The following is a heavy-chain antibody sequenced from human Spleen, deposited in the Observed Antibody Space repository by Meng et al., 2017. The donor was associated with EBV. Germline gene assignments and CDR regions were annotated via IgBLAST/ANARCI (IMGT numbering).Heavy chain of an antibody. V-gene: IGHV3-30*03. D-gene: IGHD5-18*01. Sequence: QGQRVGAGGGVVQPGKSLRLSCAASGFTFSDHGMHWVRQPPGKGLEWVAVMSYHGRDTDYVDSVKGRFIISRDNSKNTLYLQMNSLRAEDTAVYYCASEYSYGYRFEHWGQGTLVTVSS. CDR3: ASEYSYGYRFEH. CDR1: GFTFSDHG. J-gene: IGHJ4*02. CDR2: MSYHGRDT.